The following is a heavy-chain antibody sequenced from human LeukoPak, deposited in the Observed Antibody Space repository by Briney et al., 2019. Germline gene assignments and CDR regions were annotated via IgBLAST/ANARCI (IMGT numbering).Heavy chain of an antibody. Sequence: GGSLRLSCAASGFTFSSYEMNWVRQAPGKGLEWVSYISSSGSTIYYADSVKGRFISSRDNTKNTLYLQMNSLRVEDTAVYYCAKIPSHYYDSSGYYYFDYWGQGTLVTVSS. J-gene: IGHJ4*02. V-gene: IGHV3-48*03. CDR1: GFTFSSYE. CDR3: AKIPSHYYDSSGYYYFDY. D-gene: IGHD3-22*01. CDR2: ISSSGSTI.